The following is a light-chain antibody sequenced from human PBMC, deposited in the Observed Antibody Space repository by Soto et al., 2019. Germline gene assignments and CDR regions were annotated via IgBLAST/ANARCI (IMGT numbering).Light chain of an antibody. CDR3: QQYFTYPLT. J-gene: IGKJ4*01. CDR1: QGISSS. V-gene: IGKV1-8*01. Sequence: IQMTQSPSSLSASVGDRVTITCRASQGISSSLAWYQQKPGKAPQLLIYAASTLQSGVPSRFSGSGSGADFTLTISCLQSEDFATYYCQQYFTYPLTFGGGTKVDIK. CDR2: AAS.